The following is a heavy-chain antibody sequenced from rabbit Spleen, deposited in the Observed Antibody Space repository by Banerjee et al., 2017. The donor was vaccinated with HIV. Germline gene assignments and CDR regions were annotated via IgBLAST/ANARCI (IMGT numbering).Heavy chain of an antibody. CDR3: ARDVSGNIPFNL. J-gene: IGHJ4*01. CDR2: IDGGSSGST. D-gene: IGHD1-1*01. V-gene: IGHV1S40*01. CDR1: GFSFSSSYW. Sequence: QSLEESGGGLVQPGASLTLTCTASGFSFSSSYWMSWVRQAPGKGLEWIGWIDGGSSGSTYYASWAKGRFTISKTSSTTVTLQMTSLTAADTATYFCARDVSGNIPFNLWGPGTLVTVS.